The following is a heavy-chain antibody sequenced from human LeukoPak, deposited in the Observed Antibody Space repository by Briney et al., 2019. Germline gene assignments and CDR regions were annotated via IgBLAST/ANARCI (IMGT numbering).Heavy chain of an antibody. CDR1: GGSISSSSYY. D-gene: IGHD3-16*01. CDR2: IYYSGST. Sequence: SETLSLTCTVSGGSISSSSYYWGWIRQPPGKGLEWIGSIYYSGSTYYNPSLKSRVTISVDTSKNQFSLKLSSVTAADTAVYYCAGGFYWYFDLWGRGTLVTVSS. J-gene: IGHJ2*01. CDR3: AGGFYWYFDL. V-gene: IGHV4-39*07.